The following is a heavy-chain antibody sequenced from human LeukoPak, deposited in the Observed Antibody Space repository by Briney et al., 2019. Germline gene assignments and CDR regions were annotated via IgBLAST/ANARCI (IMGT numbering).Heavy chain of an antibody. D-gene: IGHD4-17*01. J-gene: IGHJ4*02. Sequence: SGTLSLTCAVYGGSFSGYYWSWIRQPPGKGLEWIGEINHSGSTNYNPSLKSRVTISVDTSKNQFSLKLSSVTAADTAVYYCARGPHSNDYGGNPGDYWGQGTLVTVSS. CDR2: INHSGST. V-gene: IGHV4-34*01. CDR3: ARGPHSNDYGGNPGDY. CDR1: GGSFSGYY.